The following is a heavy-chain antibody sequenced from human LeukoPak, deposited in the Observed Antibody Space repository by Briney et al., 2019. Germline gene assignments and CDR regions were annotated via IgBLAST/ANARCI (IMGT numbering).Heavy chain of an antibody. CDR3: ARRNILTEGEAFDI. Sequence: SETLSLTCTVSGGSISNYYWTWIRQPPGNGLEWIGFIYDTRSTNYNPSLKSRVTISVDTSKNQFSLKLNSVTAADTAVHYCARRNILTEGEAFDIWGQGTLVTVSS. CDR2: IYDTRST. V-gene: IGHV4-59*08. D-gene: IGHD3-9*01. CDR1: GGSISNYY. J-gene: IGHJ3*02.